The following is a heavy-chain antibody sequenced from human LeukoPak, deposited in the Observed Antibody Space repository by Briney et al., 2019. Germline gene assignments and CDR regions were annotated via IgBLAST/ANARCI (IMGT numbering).Heavy chain of an antibody. Sequence: NASQTLSLTCTVSGGSISSGGYYWSWIRQHPGKGLEWIGYIYYSGSTYYNPSLKSRVTISVDTSKNQFSLKLSSVTAADTAVYYCARQAIVVVPAGDYWGQGTLVTVSS. CDR3: ARQAIVVVPAGDY. V-gene: IGHV4-31*03. D-gene: IGHD2-2*01. CDR2: IYYSGST. J-gene: IGHJ4*02. CDR1: GGSISSGGYY.